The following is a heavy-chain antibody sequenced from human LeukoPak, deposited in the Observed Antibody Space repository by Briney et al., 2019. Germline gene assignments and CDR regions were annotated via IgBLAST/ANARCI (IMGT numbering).Heavy chain of an antibody. CDR2: IYPGDSDT. J-gene: IGHJ4*02. D-gene: IGHD4-17*01. CDR1: GYSFTSYW. CDR3: ARLRGVTTSSGNYFDY. Sequence: AESLQISCKGSGYSFTSYWIGWVRQMPGKRLKWMGIIYPGDSDTRYSPSLHGQVTISADKSISTAYLQWSSLKASDTAMYYCARLRGVTTSSGNYFDYWGQGTLVTVCS. V-gene: IGHV5-51*01.